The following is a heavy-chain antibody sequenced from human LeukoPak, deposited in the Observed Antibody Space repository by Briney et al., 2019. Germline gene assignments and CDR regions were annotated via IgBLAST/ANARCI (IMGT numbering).Heavy chain of an antibody. CDR1: GGSISSYY. Sequence: PSETLSLTCTVSGGSISSYYWSWIRQPPGKGLEWIGYIYYSGSTNYNPSLKSRVTISVDTSKNQFSLKLSSVTAADTAVYYCATSPTAAGLSGDPYYYYGMDVWGQGTTVTVSS. J-gene: IGHJ6*02. CDR3: ATSPTAAGLSGDPYYYYGMDV. D-gene: IGHD4-17*01. CDR2: IYYSGST. V-gene: IGHV4-59*08.